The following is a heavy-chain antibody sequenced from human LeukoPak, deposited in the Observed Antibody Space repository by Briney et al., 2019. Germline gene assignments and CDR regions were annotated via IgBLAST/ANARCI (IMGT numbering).Heavy chain of an antibody. V-gene: IGHV3-33*01. CDR3: ARDKGTRSLDH. Sequence: GGSLRLSCAASGLPFSTSGMHWVRQAPGKGLEWVADIWYDGSYKYYADSVQGRFIISRDNSINMVYLEMNSLRAEDTAVYCCARDKGTRSLDHWGQGTLVTVSS. CDR1: GLPFSTSG. J-gene: IGHJ4*02. CDR2: IWYDGSYK. D-gene: IGHD1-14*01.